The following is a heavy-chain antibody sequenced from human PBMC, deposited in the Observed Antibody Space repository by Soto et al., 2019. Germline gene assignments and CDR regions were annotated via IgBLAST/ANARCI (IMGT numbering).Heavy chain of an antibody. CDR1: GYTFTSYD. D-gene: IGHD6-13*01. CDR2: MNPNSGNT. J-gene: IGHJ4*02. V-gene: IGHV1-8*01. Sequence: QVQLVQSGAEVKKPGASGKVSCKASGYTFTSYDINWVRQATGQGLEWMGWMNPNSGNTGYAQKFQGRVTMTRNTSISTAYMELSSLRSEDTDVYYCARGPPMAAATDYWGQGTLVTVSS. CDR3: ARGPPMAAATDY.